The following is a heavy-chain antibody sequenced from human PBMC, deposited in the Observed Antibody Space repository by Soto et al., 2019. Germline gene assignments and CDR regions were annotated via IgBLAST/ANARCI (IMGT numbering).Heavy chain of an antibody. CDR2: ISGSVGST. J-gene: IGHJ4*02. D-gene: IGHD5-12*01. CDR1: GFTFSSYA. V-gene: IGHV3-23*01. CDR3: AKAPFVDIVATISFSY. Sequence: GGSLRLSCAASGFTFSSYAMSWVRQAPGKGLEWVSAISGSVGSTYYADSVKGRFTIPRDNSKNTLYLQMNSLRAEDTAVYYCAKAPFVDIVATISFSYWGQGTMVTVSS.